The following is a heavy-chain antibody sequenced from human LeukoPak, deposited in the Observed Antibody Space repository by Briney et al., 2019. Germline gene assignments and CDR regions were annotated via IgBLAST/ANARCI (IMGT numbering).Heavy chain of an antibody. V-gene: IGHV1-8*01. J-gene: IGHJ3*02. Sequence: ASVKVSCKASGYTFTSYDINWVRQATGQGLEWMGWMNPNSGNTGYAQKFQGRVTMTRNTSISTAYMELSSLRSEDTAVYYRARLKDIVVVPADAFDIWGQGTMVTVSS. D-gene: IGHD2-2*01. CDR3: ARLKDIVVVPADAFDI. CDR1: GYTFTSYD. CDR2: MNPNSGNT.